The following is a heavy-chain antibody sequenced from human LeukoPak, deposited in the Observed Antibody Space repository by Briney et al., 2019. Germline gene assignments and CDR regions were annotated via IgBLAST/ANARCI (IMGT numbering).Heavy chain of an antibody. CDR3: ARDGTAAGLYFDL. CDR2: IRQDGSEK. J-gene: IGHJ4*01. D-gene: IGHD6-13*01. Sequence: GGSLRLSCEVSGFTFTDYWMNWVRQAPGKGPEWVASIRQDGSEKTYVDSVKGRFTISRDKTKNSLSLQLNGLRAEDTAVYYCARDGTAAGLYFDLWGQGTLVTVSS. V-gene: IGHV3-7*01. CDR1: GFTFTDYW.